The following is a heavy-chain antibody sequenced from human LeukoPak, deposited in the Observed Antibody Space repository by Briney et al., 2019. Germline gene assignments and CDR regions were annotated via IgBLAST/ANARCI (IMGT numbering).Heavy chain of an antibody. CDR2: ISNNGYST. Sequence: GGSLRLSCAASGFNLSDYYMTWIRQAPGKGLEWLSYISNNGYSTYCRDSVKGRFTISRDNAKNSLYLEMNSLTVEDTAVYYCARQKRTFDYWGRGTLVTVS. V-gene: IGHV3-11*01. J-gene: IGHJ4*02. CDR3: ARQKRTFDY. CDR1: GFNLSDYY.